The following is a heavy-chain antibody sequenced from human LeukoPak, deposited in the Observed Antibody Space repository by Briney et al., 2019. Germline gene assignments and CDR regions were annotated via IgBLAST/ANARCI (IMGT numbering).Heavy chain of an antibody. Sequence: SETLSLTCTVSGGSVSSSDYYWGWIPHPPGKALEWIGYIYHTGSNTYTYSLKSRVTISLDTSKTRFSLRLTSVPAADTAVYYCARGRFYSYGSGSYSRTFDPWGQGTLVTVSS. J-gene: IGHJ5*02. CDR2: IYHTGSN. V-gene: IGHV4-61*08. CDR1: GGSVSSSDYY. CDR3: ARGRFYSYGSGSYSRTFDP. D-gene: IGHD3-10*01.